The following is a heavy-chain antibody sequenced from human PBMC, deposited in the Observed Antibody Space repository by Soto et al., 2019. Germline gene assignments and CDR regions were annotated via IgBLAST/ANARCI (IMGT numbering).Heavy chain of an antibody. Sequence: PSETLSLTCTVSGGSISSGGYYWSWIRQHPGKGLEWIGYIYYSGSTYYNPSLKSRVTISVDTSKNQFSLKLSSVTAADTAVYYCARGGAYSTRLYFDYWGQGTLVTVSS. J-gene: IGHJ4*02. CDR1: GGSISSGGYY. CDR3: ARGGAYSTRLYFDY. D-gene: IGHD4-4*01. V-gene: IGHV4-31*03. CDR2: IYYSGST.